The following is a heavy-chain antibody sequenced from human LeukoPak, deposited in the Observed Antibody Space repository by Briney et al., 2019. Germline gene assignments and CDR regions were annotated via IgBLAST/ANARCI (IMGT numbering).Heavy chain of an antibody. CDR1: GFTFSNYW. J-gene: IGHJ4*02. CDR3: AKTTYYDSSGYFVPFDY. CDR2: INSDGSRA. D-gene: IGHD3-22*01. Sequence: GGSLRLSCAASGFTFSNYWMHWVRQAPGKGLVWVSRINSDGSRATYADSVKGRFTISRDNSKNTLYLQMNSLRAEDTAVYYCAKTTYYDSSGYFVPFDYWGQGTLVTVSS. V-gene: IGHV3-74*01.